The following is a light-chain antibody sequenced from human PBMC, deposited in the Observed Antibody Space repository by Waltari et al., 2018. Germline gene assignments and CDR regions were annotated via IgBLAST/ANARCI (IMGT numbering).Light chain of an antibody. CDR3: SSYTTYTTLWV. Sequence: QSALTQPASVSGSPGQSITISCTGTSSDVGAYNSVSWYQQHPGKAPKLMIYEVSNRPSGLSNRFSGSKSGNTASLTISGLQPEDEADYYCSSYTTYTTLWVFGGGTKLTVL. CDR1: SSDVGAYNS. J-gene: IGLJ3*02. CDR2: EVS. V-gene: IGLV2-14*01.